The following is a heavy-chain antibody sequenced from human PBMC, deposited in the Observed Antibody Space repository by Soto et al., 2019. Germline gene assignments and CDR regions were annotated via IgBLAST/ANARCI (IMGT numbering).Heavy chain of an antibody. D-gene: IGHD4-17*01. V-gene: IGHV4-30-2*01. CDR3: ARAHYGDYGYGMDV. CDR2: IQHGGST. J-gene: IGHJ6*02. Sequence: SETLSLTCAVSGGSISSGGYSWCWIRQPPGKGLEWIGYIQHGGSTYYNPSLKSRVTISVDRSKNQFSLKLTSVTAADTAVYYCARAHYGDYGYGMDVWGQGTTVTVSS. CDR1: GGSISSGGYS.